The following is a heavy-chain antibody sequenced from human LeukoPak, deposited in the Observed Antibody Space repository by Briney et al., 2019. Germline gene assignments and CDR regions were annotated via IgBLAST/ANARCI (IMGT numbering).Heavy chain of an antibody. V-gene: IGHV3-23*01. J-gene: IGHJ4*02. CDR2: VSGGGIDT. Sequence: GGSLRLSCRGSGFNFSSYLMTWVRQVPGKGLEWISSVSGGGIDTHHADSVKGRFIVSRDDAQSTIYLHLNDLRVEDTAIYYCVRDQWFDGFDLWGQGTLATVS. CDR3: VRDQWFDGFDL. D-gene: IGHD3-22*01. CDR1: GFNFSSYL.